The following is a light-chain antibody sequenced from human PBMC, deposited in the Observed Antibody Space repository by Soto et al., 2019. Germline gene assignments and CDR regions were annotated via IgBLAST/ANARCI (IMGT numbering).Light chain of an antibody. CDR3: QQRSKWPLT. V-gene: IGKV3-11*01. CDR2: DAS. Sequence: EIVLTQSPATLSLSPGERATLSCRASQSVSGYLAWYQQKPGQAPRLLIYDASNRATGIPARFSCSGSGTDFTLTISSLEPEDFAIYYCQQRSKWPLTFGGGTKVEIK. J-gene: IGKJ4*01. CDR1: QSVSGY.